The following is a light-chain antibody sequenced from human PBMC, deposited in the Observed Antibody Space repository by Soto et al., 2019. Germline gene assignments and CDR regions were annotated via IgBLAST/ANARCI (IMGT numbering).Light chain of an antibody. CDR1: QSVSSNH. CDR2: GAS. Sequence: EIVLTQSPGTLSLSPGERATLSCRASQSVSSNHLAWYQQKPGQAPRLLIYGASSRATGIPDRFSGSGSGTDFTLTISRLEPEDFAVYYCQQYGSSPLTFGGGTKVDIK. V-gene: IGKV3-20*01. CDR3: QQYGSSPLT. J-gene: IGKJ4*01.